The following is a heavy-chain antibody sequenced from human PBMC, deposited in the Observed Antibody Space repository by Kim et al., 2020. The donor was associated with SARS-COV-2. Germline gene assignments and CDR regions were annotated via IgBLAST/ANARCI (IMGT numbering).Heavy chain of an antibody. J-gene: IGHJ4*02. CDR1: GYTLTELS. D-gene: IGHD2-2*01. CDR2: FDPEDGET. V-gene: IGHV1-24*01. Sequence: ASVKVSCKVSGYTLTELSMHWVRQAPGKGLEWMGGFDPEDGETIYAQKFQGRVTMTEDTSTDTAYMELSSLRSEDTAVYYCATKGYCSSTSCYEAAFDYWGQGTLVTVSS. CDR3: ATKGYCSSTSCYEAAFDY.